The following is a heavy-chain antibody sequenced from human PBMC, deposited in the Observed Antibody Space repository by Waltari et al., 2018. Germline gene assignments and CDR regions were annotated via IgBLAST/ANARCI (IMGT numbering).Heavy chain of an antibody. CDR1: GNTLTELS. CDR3: ATDLTYCSGGSCYADAFDI. CDR2: FDPEDGET. V-gene: IGHV1-24*01. Sequence: QVQLVQAGAGVKKPGASVKVSCKVSGNTLTELSMPWVRQALGKGLEWMGGFDPEDGETIYAQKFQGRVTMTEDTSTDTAYMELSSLRSEDTAVYYCATDLTYCSGGSCYADAFDIWGQGTMVTVSS. J-gene: IGHJ3*02. D-gene: IGHD2-15*01.